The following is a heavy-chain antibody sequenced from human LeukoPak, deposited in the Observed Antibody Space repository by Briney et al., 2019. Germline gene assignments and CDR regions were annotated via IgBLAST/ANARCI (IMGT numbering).Heavy chain of an antibody. V-gene: IGHV4-4*07. CDR2: IYISGST. J-gene: IGHJ3*02. Sequence: PSETLSLTCTVSGGSISSYYWSWIRQPAGKGLEWIGRIYISGSTSYNPSLNSRVTMSVETSKNQFSLYLSSVTAADTAVYYCARLFSSSSGRAFDIWGQGTIVTVSS. CDR3: ARLFSSSSGRAFDI. D-gene: IGHD6-6*01. CDR1: GGSISSYY.